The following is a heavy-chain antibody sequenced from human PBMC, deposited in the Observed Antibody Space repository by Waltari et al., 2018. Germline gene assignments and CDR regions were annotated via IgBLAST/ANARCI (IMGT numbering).Heavy chain of an antibody. CDR2: IYYSGST. V-gene: IGHV4-39*07. CDR3: ARGQQLVRLFDY. Sequence: QLQLQESGPGLVKPSETLSLTCTVSGGSISSSSYYWGWIRQPPGKGLEWIGSIYYSGSTYYNPSLKGRVTISVDTSKNQFSLKLSSVTAADTAVYYCARGQQLVRLFDYWGQGTLVTVSS. D-gene: IGHD6-13*01. CDR1: GGSISSSSYY. J-gene: IGHJ4*02.